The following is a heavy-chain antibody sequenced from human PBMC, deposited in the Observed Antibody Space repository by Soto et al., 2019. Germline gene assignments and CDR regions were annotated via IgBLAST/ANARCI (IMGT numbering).Heavy chain of an antibody. CDR3: ARGDSPQYYYGMDV. CDR2: ISSSSSYI. J-gene: IGHJ6*02. V-gene: IGHV3-21*01. CDR1: GFTFSSYS. Sequence: GGSLRLSCAASGFTFSSYSMNWVRQAPGKGLEWVSSISSSSSYIYYADSVKGRFTISRDNAKNSLYLQMNSLRAEDTAVYYCARGDSPQYYYGMDVWGQGTTVTVSS. D-gene: IGHD2-21*02.